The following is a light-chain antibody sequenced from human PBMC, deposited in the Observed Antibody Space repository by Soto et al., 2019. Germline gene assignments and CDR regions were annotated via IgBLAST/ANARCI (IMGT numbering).Light chain of an antibody. V-gene: IGKV1-5*01. CDR1: QAFXTW. Sequence: MPLNQSPSTLSASVGESVTITCLASQAFXTWFACYQHKPGKSAKILIXXAAYXETGVPSRLSGFSSGTEFTPAISSRQPDDFAAYVCQQYNSYSPEGRTFGGGTKVDIK. CDR2: XAA. CDR3: QQYNSYSPEGRT. J-gene: IGKJ4*02.